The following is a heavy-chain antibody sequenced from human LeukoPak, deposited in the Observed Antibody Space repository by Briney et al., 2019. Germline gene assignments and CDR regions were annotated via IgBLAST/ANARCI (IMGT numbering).Heavy chain of an antibody. CDR2: INHSGST. V-gene: IGHV4-34*01. D-gene: IGHD2-8*01. Sequence: SETLSLTCTVSGGSISSYYWSWIRQPPGKGLEWIGEINHSGSTNYNPSLKSRVTISVDTSKNQFSLKLSSVTAADTAVYYCARVSGYCPDGVCRFDFWGQGTLVTVSS. CDR3: ARVSGYCPDGVCRFDF. J-gene: IGHJ4*02. CDR1: GGSISSYY.